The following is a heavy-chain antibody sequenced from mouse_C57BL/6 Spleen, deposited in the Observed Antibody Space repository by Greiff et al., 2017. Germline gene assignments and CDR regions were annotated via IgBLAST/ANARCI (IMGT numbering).Heavy chain of an antibody. J-gene: IGHJ4*01. CDR2: ISSGSSTI. V-gene: IGHV5-17*01. Sequence: EVQVVESGGCLVKPGGSLKLSCAASGFTFSDYGMHWVRQAPEKGLEWVAYISSGSSTIYYADTVKGRFTISRDNAKNTLFLQMTSLRSEDTAMYYCATYPLFITTVVATDYYAMDYWGQGTSVTVSS. CDR1: GFTFSDYG. CDR3: ATYPLFITTVVATDYYAMDY. D-gene: IGHD1-1*01.